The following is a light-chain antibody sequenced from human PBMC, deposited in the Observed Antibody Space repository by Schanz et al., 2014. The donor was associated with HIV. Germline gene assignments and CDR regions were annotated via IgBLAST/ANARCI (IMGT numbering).Light chain of an antibody. Sequence: DIQMTQSPSSLSASVGDRVTITCQASQDISNYLNWYQQKPGKAPKLLIYDASNLETGVPSRFSGSGSGTDFTFTISSLQPEDVAVYYCQQYYRTPWTFGQGTKVEIK. J-gene: IGKJ1*01. V-gene: IGKV1-33*01. CDR3: QQYYRTPWT. CDR2: DAS. CDR1: QDISNY.